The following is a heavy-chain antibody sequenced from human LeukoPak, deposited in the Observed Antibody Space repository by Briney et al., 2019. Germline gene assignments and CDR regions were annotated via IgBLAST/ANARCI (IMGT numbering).Heavy chain of an antibody. D-gene: IGHD2-15*01. Sequence: ASVKVSCKVSGYTLTELSMHWVRQAPGKGLEWMGGFDPEDGETIYAQKFQGRVTMTEDTSTDTAYMELSSLRSEDTAVYYCARGLKLRLGYCSGGSCSSGNRDYYYYYMDVWGKGTTVTASS. J-gene: IGHJ6*03. CDR2: FDPEDGET. CDR3: ARGLKLRLGYCSGGSCSSGNRDYYYYYMDV. V-gene: IGHV1-24*01. CDR1: GYTLTELS.